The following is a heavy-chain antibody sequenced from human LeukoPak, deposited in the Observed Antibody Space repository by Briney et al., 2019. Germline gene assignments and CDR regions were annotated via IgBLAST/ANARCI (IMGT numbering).Heavy chain of an antibody. Sequence: GGSLRLSCAASGFTFSSYAMSWVSQPAREWMEWVSALSGGGGSTYYADCVKGRFLMSRASSENMVFLQMNRLRAEDTAVYHCAKGGGYGKYYFDYWGQGTLVTVSS. CDR3: AKGGGYGKYYFDY. V-gene: IGHV3-23*01. CDR2: LSGGGGST. J-gene: IGHJ4*02. D-gene: IGHD3-16*01. CDR1: GFTFSSYA.